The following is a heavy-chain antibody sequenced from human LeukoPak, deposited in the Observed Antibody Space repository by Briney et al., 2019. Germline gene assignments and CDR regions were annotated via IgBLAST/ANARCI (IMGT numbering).Heavy chain of an antibody. CDR1: GFSFSSYA. J-gene: IGHJ6*02. Sequence: GGSLRLSCAASGFSFSSYAMAWVRQAPGNGLELVSTISGSGGSTHYADSVKGRFTISRDNSKNTLYLQMNSLRAEDTAVYYCAKDPYYYDSSGYGYGMDVWGQGTTVTVSS. D-gene: IGHD3-22*01. CDR2: ISGSGGST. V-gene: IGHV3-23*01. CDR3: AKDPYYYDSSGYGYGMDV.